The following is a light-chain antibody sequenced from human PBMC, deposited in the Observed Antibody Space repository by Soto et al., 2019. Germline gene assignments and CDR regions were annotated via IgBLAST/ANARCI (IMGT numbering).Light chain of an antibody. CDR3: QQSYSNPRT. Sequence: DSQMAQSPSSLSASVGDRVTTTCRASQSVGTYLNWYRQKPGKAPNLLIYGVSSLHSGVPSRFSGSGSETDFTLTISSLQPEDFATYYCQQSYSNPRTFGQGTKVDIK. CDR2: GVS. CDR1: QSVGTY. V-gene: IGKV1-39*01. J-gene: IGKJ1*01.